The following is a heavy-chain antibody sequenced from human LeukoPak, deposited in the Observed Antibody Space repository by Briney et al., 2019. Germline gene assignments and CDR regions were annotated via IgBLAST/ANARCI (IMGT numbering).Heavy chain of an antibody. Sequence: GGSLRLSCAASGLTFSSYGMHWVRQAPGKGLEWVAVIWSDGSNKNYADSVKGRFTISRDNSKNTLYLQMNSLRVEDTAMYYCATDIGSAPFDYWGQGTLVTVSS. D-gene: IGHD3-10*01. V-gene: IGHV3-33*01. CDR1: GLTFSSYG. J-gene: IGHJ4*02. CDR3: ATDIGSAPFDY. CDR2: IWSDGSNK.